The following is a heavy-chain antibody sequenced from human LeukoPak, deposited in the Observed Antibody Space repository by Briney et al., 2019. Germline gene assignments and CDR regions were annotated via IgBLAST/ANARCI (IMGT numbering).Heavy chain of an antibody. CDR2: ISGSGAYT. Sequence: GGSLRLSCAVSTFIFNSYVMTWVRQAPGKGLQYIASISGSGAYTYYADSVKGRFTISRDNSKNTLFLQMNSLRAEDTAAYYCAIIPYSRSPPARFDPWGQGTLVTVSS. V-gene: IGHV3-23*01. CDR1: TFIFNSYV. CDR3: AIIPYSRSPPARFDP. J-gene: IGHJ5*02. D-gene: IGHD6-6*01.